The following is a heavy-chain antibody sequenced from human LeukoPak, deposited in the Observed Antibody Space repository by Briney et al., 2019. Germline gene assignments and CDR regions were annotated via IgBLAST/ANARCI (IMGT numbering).Heavy chain of an antibody. CDR2: ISSSSSYI. Sequence: PGGSLRLSCAASGSTFSSYSMNWVRQAPGKGLEWVSSISSSSSYIYYADSVKGRFTISRDNAKNSLYLQMNSLRAEDTAVYYCARVSGYSYGFWFDPWGQGTLVTVSS. CDR3: ARVSGYSYGFWFDP. CDR1: GSTFSSYS. V-gene: IGHV3-21*01. J-gene: IGHJ5*02. D-gene: IGHD5-18*01.